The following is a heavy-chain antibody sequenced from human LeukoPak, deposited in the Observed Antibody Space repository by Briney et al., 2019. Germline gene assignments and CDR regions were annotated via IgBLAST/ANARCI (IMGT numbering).Heavy chain of an antibody. V-gene: IGHV3-7*01. J-gene: IGHJ4*02. Sequence: PGGSLRLSCAASGFTFSSYWMSWVRQAPGKGLEWVANIKKDGSEKYYVDSVKGRFTISSDNAKTSLYLQMNSLRAEDTAVYYCARDLSGVAGYTYGRGIDYWGQGTLVTVSS. CDR2: IKKDGSEK. CDR1: GFTFSSYW. D-gene: IGHD5-18*01. CDR3: ARDLSGVAGYTYGRGIDY.